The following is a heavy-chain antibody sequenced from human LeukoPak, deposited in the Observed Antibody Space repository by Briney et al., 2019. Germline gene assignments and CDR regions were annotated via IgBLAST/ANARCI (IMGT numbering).Heavy chain of an antibody. V-gene: IGHV4-34*01. Sequence: SETLSLTCVVYGGSFSGYYWSWIRQPPGKGLEWIGYIYHSGSTYYNPSLKSRVTISVDRSKNQFSLKLSSVTAADTAVYYCARVDIELSWFDPWGQGTLVAVSS. CDR2: IYHSGST. CDR3: ARVDIELSWFDP. CDR1: GGSFSGYY. J-gene: IGHJ5*02. D-gene: IGHD2-2*03.